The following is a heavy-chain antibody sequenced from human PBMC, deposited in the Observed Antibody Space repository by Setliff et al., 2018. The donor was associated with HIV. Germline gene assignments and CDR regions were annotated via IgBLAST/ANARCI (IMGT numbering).Heavy chain of an antibody. CDR3: ARIPCSGGNCNRPPNHYYMDV. CDR1: GGTFSSYA. Sequence: SVKVSCKASGGTFSSYAINWVRQAPGQGLEWMGGIIPMFGTLNFAQKFQGRVTITTDESTSTAYMELNSLRSEDTAVYYCARIPCSGGNCNRPPNHYYMDVWGQGTTVTVSS. J-gene: IGHJ6*03. CDR2: IIPMFGTL. V-gene: IGHV1-69*05. D-gene: IGHD6-19*01.